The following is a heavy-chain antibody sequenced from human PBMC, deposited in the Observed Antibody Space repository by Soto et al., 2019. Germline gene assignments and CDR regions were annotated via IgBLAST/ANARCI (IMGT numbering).Heavy chain of an antibody. CDR2: VYHTGRT. D-gene: IGHD3-3*01. CDR1: GGSFKGGSYS. J-gene: IGHJ4*02. CDR3: ARDFAYFDS. V-gene: IGHV4-61*01. Sequence: PSETLSLTCTVSGGSFKGGSYSWSWIRQPPGKGLEWIGYVYHTGRTSHNPSLKSRVSISMDTSKNQFSLNLDSVTAADTAVYFCARDFAYFDSWGQGTLVTVSS.